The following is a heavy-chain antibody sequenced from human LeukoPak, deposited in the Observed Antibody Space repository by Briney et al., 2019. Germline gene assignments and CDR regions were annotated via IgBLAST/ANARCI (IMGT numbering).Heavy chain of an antibody. Sequence: SETLSLTCTVSGRSISSSSAYWGWIRQPPGKGLEWIGSIYYSKNTYYNPSLKSRVTISADTSRNQFSLTLGSVSATDTAVYYCVSPRGFSYGYFDYWGQGTLVTVSS. V-gene: IGHV4-39*01. CDR3: VSPRGFSYGYFDY. J-gene: IGHJ4*02. CDR2: IYYSKNT. D-gene: IGHD5-18*01. CDR1: GRSISSSSAY.